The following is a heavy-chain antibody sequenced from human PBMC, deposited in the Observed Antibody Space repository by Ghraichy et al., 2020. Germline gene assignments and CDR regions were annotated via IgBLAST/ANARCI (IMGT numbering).Heavy chain of an antibody. J-gene: IGHJ5*02. D-gene: IGHD6-13*01. CDR2: IYTSGST. CDR3: ARDFWVSSSWFRSTVDNWFDP. CDR1: GGSISSYY. V-gene: IGHV4-4*07. Sequence: SQTLSLTCTVSGGSISSYYWSWIRQPAGKGLEWIGRIYTSGSTNYNPSLKSRVTMSVDTSKNQFSLKLSSVTAADTAVYYCARDFWVSSSWFRSTVDNWFDPWGPGTLVTVSS.